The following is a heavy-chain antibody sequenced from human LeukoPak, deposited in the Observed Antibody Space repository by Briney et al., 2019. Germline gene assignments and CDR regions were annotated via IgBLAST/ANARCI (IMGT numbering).Heavy chain of an antibody. V-gene: IGHV1-18*01. CDR2: ISAYNGNT. CDR1: GYTFTSYG. J-gene: IGHJ5*02. D-gene: IGHD3-10*01. Sequence: GASVKVSCKASGYTFTSYGISWVRQAPGQGLEWMGWISAYNGNTNYAQKLQGRVTMTTDTSTSTAYMELRSLRSDDTAVYYCARGLRPGLWFGETFDPWGQGTLVTVSS. CDR3: ARGLRPGLWFGETFDP.